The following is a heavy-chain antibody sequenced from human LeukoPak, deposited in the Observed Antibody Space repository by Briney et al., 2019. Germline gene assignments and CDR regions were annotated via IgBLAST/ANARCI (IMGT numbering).Heavy chain of an antibody. D-gene: IGHD3-22*01. J-gene: IGHJ4*02. CDR1: GGSINSSSYY. CDR3: ARGSYYFYYFDY. V-gene: IGHV4-39*07. Sequence: ESSETLSLTCTVSGGSINSSSYYWGWIRQPPGKGMEWIGSIYYSGSTYYNPSLKSRVTISVDSSKNQFSLQLSSVTAADTAVYYCARGSYYFYYFDYWGQGTLVTVSS. CDR2: IYYSGST.